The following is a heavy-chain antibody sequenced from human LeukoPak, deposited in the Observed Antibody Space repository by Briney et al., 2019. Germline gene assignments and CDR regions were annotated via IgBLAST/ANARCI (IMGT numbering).Heavy chain of an antibody. CDR3: AREPLGCGGDCHFDY. CDR1: GGTFSSYA. D-gene: IGHD2-21*02. Sequence: SVKVSCKTSGGTFSSYAFSWMRQAPGQGLEWVGRIIPIYNPVDYTQRFQRRVTITADESTNTVYLELSSLRYDDTAVYYCAREPLGCGGDCHFDYWGQGTLVTVSS. V-gene: IGHV1-69*15. CDR2: IIPIYNPV. J-gene: IGHJ4*02.